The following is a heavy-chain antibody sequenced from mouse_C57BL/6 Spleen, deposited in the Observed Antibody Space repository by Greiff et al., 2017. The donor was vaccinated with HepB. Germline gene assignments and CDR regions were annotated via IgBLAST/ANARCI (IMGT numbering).Heavy chain of an antibody. V-gene: IGHV1-47*01. CDR3: ARGTTVVNWYFDV. J-gene: IGHJ1*03. CDR1: GYTFTTYP. CDR2: FHPYNDDT. Sequence: VQLVESGAELVKPGASVKMSCKASGYTFTTYPIEWMKQNHGKSLEWIGNFHPYNDDTKYNEKFKGKATLTVEKSSSTVYLELSRLTSDDSAVYYCARGTTVVNWYFDVWGTGTTVTVSS. D-gene: IGHD1-1*01.